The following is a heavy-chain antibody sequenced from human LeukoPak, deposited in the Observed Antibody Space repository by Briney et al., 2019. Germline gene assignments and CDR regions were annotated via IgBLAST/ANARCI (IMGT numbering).Heavy chain of an antibody. CDR2: IYTSGST. Sequence: PSETLSLTCTVSGGSISSYYWSWIRQPAGKGLEWIGRIYTSGSTNYNPSLKSRVTISVDKSKNQFSLKLSSVTAADTAVYYCARDLVYCSGGSCYSNYWFDPWGQGTLVTVSS. CDR1: GGSISSYY. D-gene: IGHD2-15*01. CDR3: ARDLVYCSGGSCYSNYWFDP. J-gene: IGHJ5*02. V-gene: IGHV4-4*07.